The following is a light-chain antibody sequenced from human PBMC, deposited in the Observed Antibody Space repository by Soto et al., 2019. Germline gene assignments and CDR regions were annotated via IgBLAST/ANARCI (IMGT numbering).Light chain of an antibody. Sequence: DIQMTQSPSSLSASVGDRVTITCRASQGISNYLAWYQQKAGEVPKLLIFAASTLQSGVPSRFSGSGSGTDFTLTISSLQPEDVATYYCQKYNSAHLTFGPGNKVDIK. V-gene: IGKV1-27*01. CDR3: QKYNSAHLT. CDR1: QGISNY. J-gene: IGKJ3*01. CDR2: AAS.